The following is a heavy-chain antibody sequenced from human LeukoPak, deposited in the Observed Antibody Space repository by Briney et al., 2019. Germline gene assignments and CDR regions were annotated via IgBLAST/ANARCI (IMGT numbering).Heavy chain of an antibody. CDR2: IYSGGST. CDR3: ARATYGDYGWYFDL. J-gene: IGHJ2*01. Sequence: PGGSLRLSCAASGFTVSTNYMSWVRQAPGKGLEWVSVIYSGGSTYYADSVKGRFTISRDNSKNTLYLQMNSLRAEDTAVYYCARATYGDYGWYFDLWGRGTLDTVSS. CDR1: GFTVSTNY. D-gene: IGHD4-17*01. V-gene: IGHV3-53*01.